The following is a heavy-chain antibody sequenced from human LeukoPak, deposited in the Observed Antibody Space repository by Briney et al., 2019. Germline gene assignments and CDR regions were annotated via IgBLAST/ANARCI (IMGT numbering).Heavy chain of an antibody. CDR1: GGSISRGGYY. CDR3: ARRGYSYGYDYYGMDV. V-gene: IGHV4-31*03. CDR2: IYYSGST. D-gene: IGHD5-18*01. Sequence: SETLSLTCTLSGGSISRGGYYCSWIRQHPGKGLEWIGYIYYSGSTYYNPSLKSRVTISVDTSKNQFSLKLSSVTAADTAVYYCARRGYSYGYDYYGMDVWGQGTTVTVSS. J-gene: IGHJ6*02.